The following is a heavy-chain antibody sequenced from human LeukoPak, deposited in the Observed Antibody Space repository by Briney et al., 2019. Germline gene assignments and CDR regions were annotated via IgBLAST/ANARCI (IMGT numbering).Heavy chain of an antibody. CDR1: GGSISSYY. Sequence: SETLSLTCTVSGGSISSYYWSWIRQPPGKGLEWIGYIYTSGSTNYNPSLKSRATISVDTSKNQFSLKLSSVTAADTAVYYCARRNYDILTGYWIFFDYWGQGTLVTVSS. D-gene: IGHD3-9*01. V-gene: IGHV4-4*09. CDR3: ARRNYDILTGYWIFFDY. CDR2: IYTSGST. J-gene: IGHJ4*02.